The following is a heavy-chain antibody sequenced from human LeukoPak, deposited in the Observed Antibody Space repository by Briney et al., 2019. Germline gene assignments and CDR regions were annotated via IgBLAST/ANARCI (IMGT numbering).Heavy chain of an antibody. CDR1: GGSVTNYS. CDR2: IYSSGNT. V-gene: IGHV4-59*02. Sequence: TPSETLSLTCSVSGGSVTNYSWSWIRQPPGKGLEWIGYIYSSGNTNYNPSLKSRVTISVDTSKNQFSLKLNSVTAADTAVYYCARDYDVLTAYPPTQLFDPWGQGTLVTVSS. CDR3: ARDYDVLTAYPPTQLFDP. J-gene: IGHJ5*02. D-gene: IGHD3-9*01.